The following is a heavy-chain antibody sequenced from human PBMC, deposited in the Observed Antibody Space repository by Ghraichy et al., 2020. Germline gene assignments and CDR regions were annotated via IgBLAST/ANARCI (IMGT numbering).Heavy chain of an antibody. V-gene: IGHV3-23*01. CDR2: ISGSGGTT. J-gene: IGHJ5*02. Sequence: GGSLRLSCAASGFTFSSYAMNWVRQAPGKGLEWVSRISGSGGTTYYADSVKGRFTISRDNSKNTLHLQMNSLRAEDTAVYYCAKAWGYCSGGIVPEYNCFDPWGQGTLVTVSS. CDR1: GFTFSSYA. D-gene: IGHD2-15*01. CDR3: AKAWGYCSGGIVPEYNCFDP.